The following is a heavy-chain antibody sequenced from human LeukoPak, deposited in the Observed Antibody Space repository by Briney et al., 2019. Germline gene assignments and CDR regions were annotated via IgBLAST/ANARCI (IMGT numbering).Heavy chain of an antibody. V-gene: IGHV3-30-3*01. CDR2: ISYDGSNK. J-gene: IGHJ4*02. CDR1: GFTFSSYA. Sequence: GGSLRLSCAASGFTFSSYAMHWVRQAPGKGLEWVAVISYDGSNKYYADSVKGRFTISRDNSKNTLYLQMNSLRAEDTAVYYCVPGSSWYSTELYFDYWGQGTLVTVSS. CDR3: VPGSSWYSTELYFDY. D-gene: IGHD6-13*01.